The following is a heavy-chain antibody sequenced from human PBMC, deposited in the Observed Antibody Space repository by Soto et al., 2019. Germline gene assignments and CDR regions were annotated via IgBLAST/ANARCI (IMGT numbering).Heavy chain of an antibody. CDR1: GGSISSGGYY. V-gene: IGHV4-31*03. J-gene: IGHJ6*02. CDR2: IYYSGST. CDR3: ARVVILDPYYCYGMDV. D-gene: IGHD2-15*01. Sequence: QVQLQESGPGLVKPSQTLSLTCTVSGGSISSGGYYWSWIRQHPGKGLEWIGYIYYSGSTYYNPSLKSRVTISVDTSKNQFSLKLSSVTAADTAVYYCARVVILDPYYCYGMDVWGQGTTVTVSS.